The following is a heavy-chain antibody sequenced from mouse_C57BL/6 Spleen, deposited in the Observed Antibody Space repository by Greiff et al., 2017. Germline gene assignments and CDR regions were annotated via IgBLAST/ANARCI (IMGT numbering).Heavy chain of an antibody. CDR2: ISSGSSTI. J-gene: IGHJ3*01. V-gene: IGHV5-17*01. CDR1: GFTFSDYG. Sequence: EVHLVESGGGLVKPGGSLKLSCAASGFTFSDYGMHWVRQAPEKGLEWVAYISSGSSTIYYADTVKGRFTISRDNATNTLFLQMTSLRSEDTAMYYCARPGSGYVGFAYWGQGTLVTVSA. D-gene: IGHD3-2*02. CDR3: ARPGSGYVGFAY.